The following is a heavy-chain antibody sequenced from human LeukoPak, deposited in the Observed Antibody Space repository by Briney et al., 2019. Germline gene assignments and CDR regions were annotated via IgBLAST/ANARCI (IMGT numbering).Heavy chain of an antibody. CDR1: GYTFTGYY. Sequence: ASVKVSCKASGYTFTGYYMHWVRQAPGQGLEWMGWINPNSGGTNYAQKFQGRVTMTRDTSISTAYMELSRLRSDDTAVYYCARGNYYGSGSYYRYYYYYMDVWGKGTTVTISS. CDR3: ARGNYYGSGSYYRYYYYYMDV. CDR2: INPNSGGT. V-gene: IGHV1-2*02. J-gene: IGHJ6*03. D-gene: IGHD3-10*01.